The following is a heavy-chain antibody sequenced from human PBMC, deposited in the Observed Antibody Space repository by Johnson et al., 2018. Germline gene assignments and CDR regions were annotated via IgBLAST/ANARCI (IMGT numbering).Heavy chain of an antibody. D-gene: IGHD2-21*02. J-gene: IGHJ3*01. V-gene: IGHV3-33*01. CDR1: GFSFSSYV. Sequence: QVQLVQSGGGVVQPGRSLRLSCAASGFSFSSYVMHWVRQAPGEGLEWVANIWSDGGKINYGDAVKGRLPISRDNSKNTLYLERNSLRVEDTAVYYCASELGAGPTALCFDFWGRGTMVIVSS. CDR3: ASELGAGPTALCFDF. CDR2: IWSDGGKI.